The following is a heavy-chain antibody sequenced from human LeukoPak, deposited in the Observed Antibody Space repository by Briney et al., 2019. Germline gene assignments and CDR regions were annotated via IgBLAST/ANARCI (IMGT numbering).Heavy chain of an antibody. D-gene: IGHD3-10*01. V-gene: IGHV4-59*11. CDR1: GTSISSHY. J-gene: IGHJ4*02. CDR3: ASARGEGWLRYYPLFDY. CDR2: IYYGWST. Sequence: SETLSLTCTVSGTSISSHYWTWIRQPPGKRLEWIGYIYYGWSTRYNPSLKSRVTISVDTSRNQVSLKLNSVAAADTAVYYCASARGEGWLRYYPLFDYWGQGTLVTVSS.